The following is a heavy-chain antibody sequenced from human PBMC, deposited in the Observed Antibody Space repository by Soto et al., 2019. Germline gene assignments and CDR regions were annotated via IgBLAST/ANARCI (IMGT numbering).Heavy chain of an antibody. J-gene: IGHJ5*02. CDR2: INHSGST. CDR1: GGSFSDNY. D-gene: IGHD3-16*01. V-gene: IGHV4-34*01. Sequence: QVQVRQWGAGLLKPSETLSLTCAVYGGSFSDNYWSWIRQPPGKGLEWLGEINHSGSTNHNPSLKSRVTILADTSKKQFSLKLCSVTAADTAVYYCARGRGEIQGPWGQGTLVTVSS. CDR3: ARGRGEIQGP.